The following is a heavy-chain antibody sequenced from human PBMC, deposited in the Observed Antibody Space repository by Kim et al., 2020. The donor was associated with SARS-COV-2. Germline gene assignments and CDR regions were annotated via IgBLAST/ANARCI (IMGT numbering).Heavy chain of an antibody. CDR2: ISSSSSYI. CDR3: ASLNGSDYDFWSGYPHYYYYYGMDV. D-gene: IGHD3-3*01. J-gene: IGHJ6*02. Sequence: GGSLRLSCAASGFTFSSYSMNWVRQAPGKGLEWVSSISSSSSYIYYADSVKGRFTISRDNAKNSLYLQMNSLRAEDTAVYYCASLNGSDYDFWSGYPHYYYYYGMDVWGQGTTVTVSS. CDR1: GFTFSSYS. V-gene: IGHV3-21*01.